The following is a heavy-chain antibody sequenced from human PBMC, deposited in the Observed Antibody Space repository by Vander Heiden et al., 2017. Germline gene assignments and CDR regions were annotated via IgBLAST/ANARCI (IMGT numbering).Heavy chain of an antibody. CDR3: AKDLFPQYSGSFFDS. CDR2: ISGSGDTT. CDR1: GLTFGSYA. D-gene: IGHD1-26*01. J-gene: IGHJ4*02. Sequence: EVQLLESEGGLVQPGGSLRLSCAASGLTFGSYAMNWVRQVPGQGLEWVSSISGSGDTTFYADYVKGRFTISRENGKNTLYLQMSRLRAEDSAIYYCAKDLFPQYSGSFFDSWGQGTLVSVSS. V-gene: IGHV3-23*01.